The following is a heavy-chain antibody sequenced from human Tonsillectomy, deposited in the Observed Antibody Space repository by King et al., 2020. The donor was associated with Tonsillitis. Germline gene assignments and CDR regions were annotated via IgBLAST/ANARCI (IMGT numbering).Heavy chain of an antibody. D-gene: IGHD5-12*01. CDR1: GYSFTSYW. CDR2: IYPGDSDI. Sequence: EVQLVQSGAEVKKPGESLKISCKGSGYSFTSYWIGWVRQMSGKGLEWMGTIYPGDSDIKYSPSFQGQVSISADKSISTAYLQWSSLKASDTAMYYCARRGYDWGRASYFDYWGQGTLVTVSS. J-gene: IGHJ4*02. V-gene: IGHV5-51*03. CDR3: ARRGYDWGRASYFDY.